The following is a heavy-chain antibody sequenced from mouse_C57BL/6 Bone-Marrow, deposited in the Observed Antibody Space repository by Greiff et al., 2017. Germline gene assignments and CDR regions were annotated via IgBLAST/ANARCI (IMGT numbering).Heavy chain of an antibody. Sequence: EVQGVESGGDLVKPGGSLKLSCAASGFTFSSYGMSWVRQTPDKRLEWVATISSGGSYTYYPDSVKGRFTISRDNAKNTLYLQMSSLKSEDTAMYYCASPIYYYGSPWFAYWGQGTLVTVSA. CDR1: GFTFSSYG. CDR2: ISSGGSYT. D-gene: IGHD1-1*01. CDR3: ASPIYYYGSPWFAY. J-gene: IGHJ3*01. V-gene: IGHV5-6*01.